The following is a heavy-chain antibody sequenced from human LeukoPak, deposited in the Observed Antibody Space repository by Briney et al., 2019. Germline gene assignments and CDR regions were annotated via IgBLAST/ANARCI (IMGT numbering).Heavy chain of an antibody. D-gene: IGHD3-3*01. CDR2: IRYDGSNK. J-gene: IGHJ3*02. CDR1: GFTFSSYG. Sequence: GGSLRLSCAASGFTFSSYGMHWVRQAPGKGLEWGAFIRYDGSNKYYADSVKGRFTISRDNSKNTLYLQMNSLRAEDTAVYYCAKQLRSGYISRDAFDIWGQGTMVTVSS. CDR3: AKQLRSGYISRDAFDI. V-gene: IGHV3-30*02.